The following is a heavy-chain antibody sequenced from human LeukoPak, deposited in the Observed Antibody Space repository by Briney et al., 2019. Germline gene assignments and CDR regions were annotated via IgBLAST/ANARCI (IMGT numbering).Heavy chain of an antibody. CDR3: ARALWEQRSSAYFDY. V-gene: IGHV3-30*04. J-gene: IGHJ4*02. CDR1: GFTFSDHA. Sequence: GGSLRLSCAATGFTFSDHAVHWVRQAPGKGLEWVAVISHDGFNQKYADSVKGRFTVSRDNSENMQFLQMNALRPEDTAVYYCARALWEQRSSAYFDYWGQGTLVTVSS. CDR2: ISHDGFNQ. D-gene: IGHD1-26*01.